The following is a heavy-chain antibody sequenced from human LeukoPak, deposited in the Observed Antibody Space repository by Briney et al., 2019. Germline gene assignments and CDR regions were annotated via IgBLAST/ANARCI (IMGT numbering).Heavy chain of an antibody. CDR2: ISAYNGNT. CDR3: ARDLLRYSLLDGYYYYYMDV. D-gene: IGHD3-9*01. V-gene: IGHV1-18*01. Sequence: GASVKVSCKASGYTFTSYGISWVRQAPGQGLEWMGWISAYNGNTNYAQKLQGRVTMTTDTSTSTAYMELRSLRSDDAAVYYCARDLLRYSLLDGYYYYYMDVWGKGTTVTVSS. J-gene: IGHJ6*03. CDR1: GYTFTSYG.